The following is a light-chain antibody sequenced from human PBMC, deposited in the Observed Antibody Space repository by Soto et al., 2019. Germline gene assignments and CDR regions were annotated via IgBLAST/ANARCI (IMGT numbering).Light chain of an antibody. CDR1: SSNIGSNT. V-gene: IGLV1-44*01. CDR3: AAWDDSLNVWV. Sequence: QSVLTQPPSASGTPGQRVTISCSGSSSNIGSNTVNWYQQLPGTAPKLLTSGVPDRFSGFKSGTSASLAISGLQSEDEAEYYCAAWDDSLNVWVFGGGIQLTVL. J-gene: IGLJ3*02.